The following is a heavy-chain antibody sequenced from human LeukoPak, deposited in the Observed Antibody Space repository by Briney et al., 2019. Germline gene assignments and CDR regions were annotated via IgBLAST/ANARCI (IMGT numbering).Heavy chain of an antibody. CDR1: GGTFSSYA. CDR2: IIPIFGTA. CDR3: ARVTGYDILTGGPFDY. Sequence: ASVKVSCKASGGTFSSYAISWVRQAPGQGLEWMGRIIPIFGTANYAQKFQGRVTITADESTSTAYMELSSLRSEDTAVYYCARVTGYDILTGGPFDYWGQGTLVTVSS. J-gene: IGHJ4*02. D-gene: IGHD3-9*01. V-gene: IGHV1-69*13.